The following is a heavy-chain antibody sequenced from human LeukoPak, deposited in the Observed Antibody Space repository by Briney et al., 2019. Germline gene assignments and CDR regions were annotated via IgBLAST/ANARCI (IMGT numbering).Heavy chain of an antibody. Sequence: PGGSLRLSCAASGFTFSSYAMSWVRQAPGKGLEWVSLISWDGGSTYYADSVKGRFTISRDNSKNSLYLQMNTLRTEDTALYYCAKDQSYIAARPTLLDYWGQGTLVTVSS. J-gene: IGHJ4*02. CDR1: GFTFSSYA. D-gene: IGHD6-6*01. V-gene: IGHV3-43*01. CDR3: AKDQSYIAARPTLLDY. CDR2: ISWDGGST.